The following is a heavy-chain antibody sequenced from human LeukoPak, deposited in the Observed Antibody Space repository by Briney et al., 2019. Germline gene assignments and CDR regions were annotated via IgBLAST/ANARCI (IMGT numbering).Heavy chain of an antibody. CDR1: VGTFSSYA. CDR2: IIPIFGTA. V-gene: IGHV1-69*13. J-gene: IGHJ4*02. CDR3: ALLPQNYYDSSFDY. Sequence: SVKVSCKASVGTFSSYAISWVRQAPGQGLEGMGGIIPIFGTASYAQKFQGRVTITADEVTSTAYMELSSLRSEETAVYYCALLPQNYYDSSFDYWGKGTLVTVSS. D-gene: IGHD3-22*01.